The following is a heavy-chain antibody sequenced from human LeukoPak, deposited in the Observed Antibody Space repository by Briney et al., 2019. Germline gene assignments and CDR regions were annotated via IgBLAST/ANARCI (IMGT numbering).Heavy chain of an antibody. Sequence: SGGSLRLSCAASGFTFSSYAMSWVRQAPGKGLEWVSAISGSGGSTYYADSVKGRFTISRDNAKNSLYLQMNSLRAEDTAVYYCARGIAADFDYWGQGTLVTVSS. CDR2: ISGSGGST. V-gene: IGHV3-23*01. CDR3: ARGIAADFDY. J-gene: IGHJ4*02. D-gene: IGHD6-13*01. CDR1: GFTFSSYA.